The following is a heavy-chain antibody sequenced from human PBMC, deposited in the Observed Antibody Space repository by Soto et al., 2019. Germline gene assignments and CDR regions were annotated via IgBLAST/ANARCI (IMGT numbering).Heavy chain of an antibody. V-gene: IGHV4-31*03. CDR3: ASGVVIIPGYYYYYMDV. CDR1: GGSINSGGYY. Sequence: QVQLQESGPGLVKPSQTLSLTCTVSGGSINSGGYYWSWIRQHPGKGLEWIGYIYYSGSTYYNPSLKSRVTISVDTSKNQFSLKLSSVTAADTAVYYCASGVVIIPGYYYYYMDVWGKGTTVTVSS. CDR2: IYYSGST. D-gene: IGHD3-3*01. J-gene: IGHJ6*03.